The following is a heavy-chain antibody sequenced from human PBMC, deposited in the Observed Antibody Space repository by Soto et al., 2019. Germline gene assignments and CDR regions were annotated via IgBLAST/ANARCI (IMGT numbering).Heavy chain of an antibody. J-gene: IGHJ2*01. D-gene: IGHD6-13*01. Sequence: ASVKVSCKVSGYSLTELSLHRVRQAPGKGLEWMGGFDPEEDQTFYAQKFKGRVTVTEDTSTNTAYMELSSLRSDDTAVYSCAKGRSRWLKNTSWYFDMWGRGTLVTVSS. CDR1: GYSLTELS. V-gene: IGHV1-24*01. CDR2: FDPEEDQT. CDR3: AKGRSRWLKNTSWYFDM.